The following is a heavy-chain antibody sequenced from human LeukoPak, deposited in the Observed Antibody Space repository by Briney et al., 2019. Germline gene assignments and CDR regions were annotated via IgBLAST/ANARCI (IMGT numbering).Heavy chain of an antibody. J-gene: IGHJ3*02. CDR1: GYSFTSYW. CDR3: ARLESQGYCSGGSCYPHAFDI. D-gene: IGHD2-15*01. CDR2: IYPGDSDT. Sequence: GESLKISCKGSGYSFTSYWIGWVRQMPGKGLEWMGIIYPGDSDTRYSPSFQGQVTISADESISTAYLQWSSLKASDTAMYYCARLESQGYCSGGSCYPHAFDIWGQGTMVTVSS. V-gene: IGHV5-51*01.